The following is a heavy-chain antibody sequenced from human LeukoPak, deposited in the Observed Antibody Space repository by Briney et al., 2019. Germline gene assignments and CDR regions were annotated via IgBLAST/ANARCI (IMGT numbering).Heavy chain of an antibody. Sequence: GGSLRLSCAASGFTFSSYGMHWVRQAPGKGLEWVAFIRYDGSNKYYADSVKGRFTISRDNAKKSLYLQMNSLRAEDTAVYYCARENRIAAAGGGPSDYWGQGTLVTVSS. D-gene: IGHD6-13*01. V-gene: IGHV3-30*02. J-gene: IGHJ4*02. CDR2: IRYDGSNK. CDR1: GFTFSSYG. CDR3: ARENRIAAAGGGPSDY.